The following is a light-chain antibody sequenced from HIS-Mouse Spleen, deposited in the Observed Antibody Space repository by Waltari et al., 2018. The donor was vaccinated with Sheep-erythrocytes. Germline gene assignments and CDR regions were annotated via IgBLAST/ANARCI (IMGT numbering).Light chain of an antibody. J-gene: IGLJ3*02. CDR3: CSYAGSSTPWV. CDR1: SSDVGGYNY. V-gene: IGLV2-11*01. CDR2: DVS. Sequence: QSALTQPRSVSGSPGQSVTISCTGTSSDVGGYNYVSWYQQHPGKAPKLMIYDVSKRPSGVSNRFSGSKSGNTASLTISGLQAEDEADYYCCSYAGSSTPWVFGGGTKLTAL.